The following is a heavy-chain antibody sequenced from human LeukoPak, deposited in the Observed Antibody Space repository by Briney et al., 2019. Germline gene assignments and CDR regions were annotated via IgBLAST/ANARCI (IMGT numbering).Heavy chain of an antibody. J-gene: IGHJ3*02. CDR3: ARVGIGYGLGGAFDI. CDR1: GGSISSGNYY. CDR2: IYHSGST. V-gene: IGHV4-39*07. D-gene: IGHD3-10*01. Sequence: PSQTLSLTCTVSGGSISSGNYYWSWIRQPPGKGLEWIGSIYHSGSTYYNPSLKSRVTISVDTSKNQFSLKLSSVTAADTAVYYCARVGIGYGLGGAFDIWGQGTMVTVSS.